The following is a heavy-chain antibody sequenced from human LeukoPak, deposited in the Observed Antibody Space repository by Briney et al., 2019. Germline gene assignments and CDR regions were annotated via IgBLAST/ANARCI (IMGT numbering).Heavy chain of an antibody. Sequence: GGSLTLSCAGSGFTFSSYGMHGVRQAPAKGLEGVAVISFDGSNKYYTDSAKGRFTISRDNAKNTLYLQMNSLRAEDTAVYYCARAGLSDYYGSGSYYNGYYYGMDVWGQGTTVTVSS. CDR3: ARAGLSDYYGSGSYYNGYYYGMDV. CDR1: GFTFSSYG. CDR2: ISFDGSNK. D-gene: IGHD3-10*01. J-gene: IGHJ6*02. V-gene: IGHV3-30*03.